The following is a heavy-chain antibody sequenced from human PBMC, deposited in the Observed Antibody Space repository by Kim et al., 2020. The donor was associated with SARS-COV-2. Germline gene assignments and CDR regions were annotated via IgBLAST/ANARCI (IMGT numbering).Heavy chain of an antibody. D-gene: IGHD2-2*01. V-gene: IGHV1-2*02. J-gene: IGHJ4*02. CDR2: INPKTGRP. CDR3: SRVLICSSTSCSYFDS. Sequence: ASVKVYCKASGYIFSDYYIYWVRQAPGQGLEWMGGINPKTGRPEYARKFRGRVTMTRDTSITTAYMEMNRLGSNDTAVYFCSRVLICSSTSCSYFDSWGQGTLLTVS. CDR1: GYIFSDYY.